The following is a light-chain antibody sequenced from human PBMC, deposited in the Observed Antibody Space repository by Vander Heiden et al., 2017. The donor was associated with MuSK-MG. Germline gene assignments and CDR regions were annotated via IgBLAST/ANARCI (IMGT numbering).Light chain of an antibody. CDR2: WAS. CDR1: RSVLYSSNNNNY. CDR3: QQDDRTPFT. V-gene: IGKV4-1*01. J-gene: IGKJ3*01. Sequence: DFVMTQSPDSLAVSLGERATINCKSSRSVLYSSNNNNYLAWYQQKPGQPPKLLIYWASTRESGVPDRFSGSGSGTDFTLTISNLQAEDVAVYYCQQDDRTPFTFGHGTKVDIK.